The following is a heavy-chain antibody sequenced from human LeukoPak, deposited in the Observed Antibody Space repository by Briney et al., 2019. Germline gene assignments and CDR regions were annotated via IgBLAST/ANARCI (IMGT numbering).Heavy chain of an antibody. CDR1: GGSISNYY. V-gene: IGHV4-59*01. CDR2: IYNRGST. Sequence: SETLSLTCAVSGGSISNYYWSWIRQPPGKRLEWIAGIYNRGSTNYSPSLKSRLAVSVDTSKNEFSLKLTSVTAADTAVYYCAKVSANNWPYSYYYMDVWGNGTTVIVSS. D-gene: IGHD6-25*01. CDR3: AKVSANNWPYSYYYMDV. J-gene: IGHJ6*03.